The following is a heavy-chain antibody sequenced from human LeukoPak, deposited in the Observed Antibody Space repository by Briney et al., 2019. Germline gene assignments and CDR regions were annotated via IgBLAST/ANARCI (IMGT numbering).Heavy chain of an antibody. CDR1: GFTLTKYA. Sequence: GRSLRLSCAASGFTLTKYAMTWVRLAPGKGLVWVAVISASGDNTDYADSVKGRFTISRDNSKNTLSLQMNSLRVEDTAVYYCAKVVGTGTTPTDYWGQGTLVTVSS. CDR2: ISASGDNT. D-gene: IGHD1-1*01. V-gene: IGHV3-23*01. J-gene: IGHJ4*02. CDR3: AKVVGTGTTPTDY.